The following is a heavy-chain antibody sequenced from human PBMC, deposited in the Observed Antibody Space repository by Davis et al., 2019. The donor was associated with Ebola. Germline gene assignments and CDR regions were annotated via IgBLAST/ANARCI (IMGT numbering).Heavy chain of an antibody. CDR2: IYPCDSHT. CDR3: AGHPSGKMPNWFAP. CDR1: GYYFSDYW. Sequence: GESLKISCQTSGYYFSDYWIGWVRQTPGKGLEWMGFIYPCDSHTRYSPSFQGQFTISVDRCINTAYLQWGSLKASDTAIYYCAGHPSGKMPNWFAPWGQGTLVTVSS. D-gene: IGHD2-2*01. V-gene: IGHV5-51*01. J-gene: IGHJ5*02.